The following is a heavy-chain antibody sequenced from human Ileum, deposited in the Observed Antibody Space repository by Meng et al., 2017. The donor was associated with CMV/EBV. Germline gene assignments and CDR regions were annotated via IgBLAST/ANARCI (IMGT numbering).Heavy chain of an antibody. Sequence: VQFGAEVKESGASVKVSCQASGYTFGSQDFTWVRQAPGQGLEWMGWINSYNGDTNYAQKFQGRVTMTTDTSTSTAYMELNSLKSDDTAVYYCARGIDYWGQGTLVTVSS. CDR3: ARGIDY. CDR1: GYTFGSQD. CDR2: INSYNGDT. J-gene: IGHJ4*02. V-gene: IGHV1-18*01.